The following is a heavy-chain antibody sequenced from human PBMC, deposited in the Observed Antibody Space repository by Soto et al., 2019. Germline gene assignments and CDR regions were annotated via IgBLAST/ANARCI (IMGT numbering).Heavy chain of an antibody. J-gene: IGHJ6*02. CDR1: GGSISSSSYY. D-gene: IGHD5-18*01. Sequence: SETLSLTCTVSGGSISSSSYYWGWIRQPPGKGLEWIGSIYYSGSTYYNPSLKSRVTISVDTSKNQFSLKLSSVTAADTAVYYCARHDGYSYGYGYYYGMDVWGQGTTVTVSS. V-gene: IGHV4-39*01. CDR3: ARHDGYSYGYGYYYGMDV. CDR2: IYYSGST.